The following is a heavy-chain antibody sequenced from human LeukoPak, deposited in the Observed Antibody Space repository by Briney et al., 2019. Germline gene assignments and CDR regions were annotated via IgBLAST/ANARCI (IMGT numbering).Heavy chain of an antibody. CDR2: ISAYNGNT. V-gene: IGHV1-18*01. CDR1: GYTFTSYG. Sequence: ASVKVSCKASGYTFTSYGISWVRQATGQGLEWMGLISAYNGNTNYAQKLQGRVTTTTDTSTSTAYMELRSLRSDDTAVYYCARETLADCSSTSCYIPYFDYWGQGTLVTVSS. CDR3: ARETLADCSSTSCYIPYFDY. D-gene: IGHD2-2*02. J-gene: IGHJ4*02.